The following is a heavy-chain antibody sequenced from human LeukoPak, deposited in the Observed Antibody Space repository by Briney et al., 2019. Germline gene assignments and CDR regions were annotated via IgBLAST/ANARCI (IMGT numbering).Heavy chain of an antibody. V-gene: IGHV1-8*02. CDR2: MNPNSGNT. Sequence: GASVKVSCKASGYTFTSYGISWVRQAPGQGLEWMGWMNPNSGNTGYAQKFQGRVTMTRNTSISTAYMELSSLRSEDTAVYYCARGRRYCSGGSCYSGLTLWRYYYYMDVWGKGTTVTVSS. D-gene: IGHD2-15*01. J-gene: IGHJ6*03. CDR3: ARGRRYCSGGSCYSGLTLWRYYYYMDV. CDR1: GYTFTSYG.